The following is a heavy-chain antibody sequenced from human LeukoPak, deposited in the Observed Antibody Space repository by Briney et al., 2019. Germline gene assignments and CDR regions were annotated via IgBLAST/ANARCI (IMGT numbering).Heavy chain of an antibody. CDR2: IYSGGST. CDR1: GFTFSNAW. CDR3: TRNWGSDNWFDP. V-gene: IGHV3-53*01. D-gene: IGHD7-27*01. Sequence: PGGSLRLSCAASGFTFSNAWMTWVRQAPGKGLEWVSVIYSGGSTYYADSVKGRFTISRDNSKNTLYLQMNSLRAEDTAVYYCTRNWGSDNWFDPWGQGTLVTVSS. J-gene: IGHJ5*02.